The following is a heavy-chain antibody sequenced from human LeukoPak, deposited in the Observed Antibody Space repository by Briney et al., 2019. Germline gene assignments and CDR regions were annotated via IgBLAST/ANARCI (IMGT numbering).Heavy chain of an antibody. D-gene: IGHD5-24*01. Sequence: PGGSLRLSCAASDFTFTNSWMSWVRQPPGKGLVWVGRFKSRADGGTTDYAAPVKGRFIISKDDSKNTLYLQMNSLKTEDTAVYYCTTGLRGDAYILDYWGQGTLVTVSS. CDR1: DFTFTNSW. V-gene: IGHV3-15*01. J-gene: IGHJ4*02. CDR2: FKSRADGGTT. CDR3: TTGLRGDAYILDY.